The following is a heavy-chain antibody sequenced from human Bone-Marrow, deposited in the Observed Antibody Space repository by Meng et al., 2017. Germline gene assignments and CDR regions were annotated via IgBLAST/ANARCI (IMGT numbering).Heavy chain of an antibody. CDR3: ARDSSLTPQDNWFDP. J-gene: IGHJ5*02. V-gene: IGHV4-39*07. CDR1: GGSISSSSYY. CDR2: IYYSGST. Sequence: SETLSLTCTVSGGSISSSSYYWGWIRQPPGKGLEWIGCIYYSGSTYYNPSLKSRVTISVDTSKNQFSLKLSSVTAADTAVYYCARDSSLTPQDNWFDPWGQGTLVTVSS. D-gene: IGHD2-2*01.